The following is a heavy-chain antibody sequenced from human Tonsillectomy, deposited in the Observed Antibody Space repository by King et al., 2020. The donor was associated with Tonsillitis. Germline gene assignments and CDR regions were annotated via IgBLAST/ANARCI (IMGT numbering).Heavy chain of an antibody. V-gene: IGHV4-59*01. Sequence: VQLQESGPGLVKPSETLSLTCTVSGGSISSYFWSWIRKPPGKGLEWMGSIYYNGNTNYNPSLKSRLTISLDKSKNQFSLKLSSVTAADTAVYYCESDVEYDYVWGAFAYLGQGTLVTVSS. CDR1: GGSISSYF. J-gene: IGHJ4*02. CDR3: ESDVEYDYVWGAFAY. D-gene: IGHD3-16*01. CDR2: IYYNGNT.